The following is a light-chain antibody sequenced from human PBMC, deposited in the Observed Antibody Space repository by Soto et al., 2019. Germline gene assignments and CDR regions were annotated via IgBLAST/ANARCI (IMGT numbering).Light chain of an antibody. CDR1: QSISSW. Sequence: DIRMSQSPATVSASVGDRVTIPCRASQSISSWLAWYQQKPGKAPKLLIYDASSLESGVPSRFSGSGSGTEFTRTISSLQPDDFATYYCQQYNSYWTFGQGTKVDIK. J-gene: IGKJ1*01. V-gene: IGKV1-5*01. CDR3: QQYNSYWT. CDR2: DAS.